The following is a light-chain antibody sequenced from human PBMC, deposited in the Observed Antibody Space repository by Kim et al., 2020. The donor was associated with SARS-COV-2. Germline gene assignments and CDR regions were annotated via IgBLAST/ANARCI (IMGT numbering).Light chain of an antibody. CDR2: GKH. CDR3: NSRDSSGNFVV. CDR1: SLRSYY. Sequence: SSELTQDPAVSVALGQTVRITCQGDSLRSYYASWYLQKPGQAPVLVIFGKHNRPSGIPDLFSGSSSGNTASLTITGAQAEDEADYYCNSRDSSGNFVVFGGGTQLTVL. J-gene: IGLJ2*01. V-gene: IGLV3-19*01.